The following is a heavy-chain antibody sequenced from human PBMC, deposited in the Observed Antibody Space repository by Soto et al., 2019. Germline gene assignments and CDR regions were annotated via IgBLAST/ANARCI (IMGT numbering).Heavy chain of an antibody. V-gene: IGHV3-23*01. Sequence: GGSLRLSCAASGFTFSSYAMSWVRQAPGKGLEWVSAIGGGGTNAYYADSVKGRFTISRDNSKNTLYLQMNSLRAEDTAIYYCAKADQGNWNDWGQGTLVTVSS. CDR1: GFTFSSYA. D-gene: IGHD1-1*01. CDR3: AKADQGNWND. J-gene: IGHJ4*02. CDR2: IGGGGTNA.